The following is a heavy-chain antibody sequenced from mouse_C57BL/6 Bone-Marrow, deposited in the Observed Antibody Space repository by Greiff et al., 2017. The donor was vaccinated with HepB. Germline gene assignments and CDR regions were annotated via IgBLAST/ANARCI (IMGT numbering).Heavy chain of an antibody. CDR3: TRFYYGNFYY. D-gene: IGHD2-1*01. Sequence: LVESGAELVRPGASVTLSCKASGYTFTDYEMHWVKQTPVHGLEWIGAIDPETGGTAYNQKFKGKAILTADKSSSTAYMELRSLTSGDSAVYYFTRFYYGNFYYWGQGTTLPVSP. CDR2: IDPETGGT. V-gene: IGHV1-15*01. CDR1: GYTFTDYE. J-gene: IGHJ2*01.